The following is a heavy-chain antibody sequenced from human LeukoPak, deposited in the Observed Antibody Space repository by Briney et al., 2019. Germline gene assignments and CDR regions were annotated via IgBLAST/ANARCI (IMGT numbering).Heavy chain of an antibody. V-gene: IGHV1-69*04. J-gene: IGHJ5*02. Sequence: GASVKVSCKASGGTFSSYAISWVRQAPGQGLEWMGRIIPILGIANYAQKFQGRVTITADKSTSTAYMELSSLRSEDTAVYYCARLNNYGSGSYYSKWFDPWGQGTLVTVSS. CDR3: ARLNNYGSGSYYSKWFDP. CDR1: GGTFSSYA. CDR2: IIPILGIA. D-gene: IGHD3-10*01.